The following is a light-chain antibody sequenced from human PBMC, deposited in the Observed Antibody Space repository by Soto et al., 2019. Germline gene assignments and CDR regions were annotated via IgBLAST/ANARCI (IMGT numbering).Light chain of an antibody. CDR1: QSVTSN. V-gene: IGKV3-15*01. Sequence: EIVMTQSPATLSVSPGERATLSCRASQSVTSNLAWYQQKPGQAPRLLIYGASTRATGIPARFSGSGSGTEFTLPISSLQSEDCAVYYCQLYDNWPPTFTFGPGTKVDFK. CDR2: GAS. J-gene: IGKJ3*01. CDR3: QLYDNWPPTFT.